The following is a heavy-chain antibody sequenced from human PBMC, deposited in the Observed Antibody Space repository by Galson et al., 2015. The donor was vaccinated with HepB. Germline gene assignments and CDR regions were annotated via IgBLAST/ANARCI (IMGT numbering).Heavy chain of an antibody. CDR1: GFAFSIND. Sequence: SLRLSCAASGFAFSINDMHWVRQRTGKGLLWVSAVGPAADTYYPGSVKGRFTISRDSSTNTLYLQMNGLRADDTAIYYCVRGTTAPDYWGQGTLVTVPS. D-gene: IGHD2/OR15-2a*01. J-gene: IGHJ4*02. CDR2: VGPAADT. CDR3: VRGTTAPDY. V-gene: IGHV3-13*04.